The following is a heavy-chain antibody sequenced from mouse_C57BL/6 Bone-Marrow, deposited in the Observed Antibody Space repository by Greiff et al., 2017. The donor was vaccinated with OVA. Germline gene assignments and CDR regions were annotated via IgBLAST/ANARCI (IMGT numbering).Heavy chain of an antibody. Sequence: QVQLQQPGAELVMPGASVKLSCKASGYTFTSYWMHWVKQRPGQGLEWIGEIDPSDSYTNYNQKFKGKSTLTVDKSSSTAYMQLSSLTSEDSAVYYCARNYYGNYAMDYWGQGTSVTVSS. CDR1: GYTFTSYW. J-gene: IGHJ4*01. CDR2: IDPSDSYT. CDR3: ARNYYGNYAMDY. D-gene: IGHD1-1*01. V-gene: IGHV1-69*01.